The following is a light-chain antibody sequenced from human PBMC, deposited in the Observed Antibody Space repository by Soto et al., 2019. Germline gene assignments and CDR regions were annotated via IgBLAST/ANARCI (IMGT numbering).Light chain of an antibody. CDR1: QSVSGN. V-gene: IGKV3D-15*01. CDR3: QQYDNWRT. CDR2: GAS. J-gene: IGKJ1*01. Sequence: EIVLTQSPGTLSLSPGERATLSCWASQSVSGNFLAWYQVKPGQAPRLVVYGASTRASGIPARFSGSGSGTEFTLTISSLQSEDFAVYYCQQYDNWRTFGQGTKVDIK.